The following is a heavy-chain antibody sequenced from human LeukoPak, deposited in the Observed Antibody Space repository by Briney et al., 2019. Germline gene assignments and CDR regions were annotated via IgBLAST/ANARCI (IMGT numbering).Heavy chain of an antibody. J-gene: IGHJ6*02. CDR2: ISYDGSNK. CDR1: GFTFSSYG. V-gene: IGHV3-30*18. CDR3: ANERIVATISGMDV. Sequence: GGSLRLSCAASGFTFSSYGMHWVRQAPGKGLEWVAVISYDGSNKYYADSVKGRFTISRDNSKNTLYLQMNSLRAEDTAVYCCANERIVATISGMDVWGQGTTVTVSS. D-gene: IGHD5-12*01.